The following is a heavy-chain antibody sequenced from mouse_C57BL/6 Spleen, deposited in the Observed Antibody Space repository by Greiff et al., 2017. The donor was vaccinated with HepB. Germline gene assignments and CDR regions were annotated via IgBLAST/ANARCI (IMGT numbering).Heavy chain of an antibody. CDR3: ARRGITTVVAWDYAMDY. D-gene: IGHD1-1*01. V-gene: IGHV1-39*01. Sequence: EVQLQQSGPELVKPGASVKISCKASGYSFTDYNMNWVKQSNGKSLEWIGVINPNYGTTSYNQKFKGKATLTVDQSSSTAYMQLNSLTSEDSAVYYCARRGITTVVAWDYAMDYWGQGTAVTVSS. CDR2: INPNYGTT. J-gene: IGHJ4*01. CDR1: GYSFTDYN.